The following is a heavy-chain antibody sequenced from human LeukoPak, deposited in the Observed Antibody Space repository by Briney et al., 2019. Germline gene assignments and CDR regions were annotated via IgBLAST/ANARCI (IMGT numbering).Heavy chain of an antibody. CDR1: GGSISSYY. V-gene: IGHV4-59*08. D-gene: IGHD1-1*01. CDR2: IYYSGST. J-gene: IGHJ2*01. CDR3: ARLGVQLELLHWYFDL. Sequence: PSETLSLTCTVSGGSISSYYWSWIRQPPGKGLEWIGYIYYSGSTNYNPSLKSRVTISVDTSKNQFSLKLSSVTAADTAVYYCARLGVQLELLHWYFDLWGRGTLVTVSS.